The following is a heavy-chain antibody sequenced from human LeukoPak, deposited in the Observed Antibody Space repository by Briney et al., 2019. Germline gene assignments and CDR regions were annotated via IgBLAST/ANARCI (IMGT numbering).Heavy chain of an antibody. CDR2: ISPSGGST. CDR1: GYTFTSNY. D-gene: IGHD6-19*01. Sequence: GASVKVSCKAFGYTFTSNYMHWVRQAPGQGPEWMGVISPSGGSTTYAQKFQGRVTLTRDMSTSTDYLELSSLRSEDTAVYYCARVHSSGPTIHFDYWGQGTLVTVSS. J-gene: IGHJ4*02. V-gene: IGHV1-46*01. CDR3: ARVHSSGPTIHFDY.